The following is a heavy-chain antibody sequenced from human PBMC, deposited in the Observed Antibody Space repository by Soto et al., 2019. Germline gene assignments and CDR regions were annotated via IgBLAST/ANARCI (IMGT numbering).Heavy chain of an antibody. V-gene: IGHV4-34*01. Sequence: QVQLQQWGAGLLKPSETLSLTCAVNGGSFTGYYWSWVRQPPGKGLEWIGEVKDGGVTNYSPSLRSRVTRSSDAPKKQFSPKVTSVTAADTAVYYCTRGQEGVVATHWDQGTLVTVSS. J-gene: IGHJ4*02. CDR3: TRGQEGVVATH. CDR1: GGSFTGYY. D-gene: IGHD5-12*01. CDR2: VKDGGVT.